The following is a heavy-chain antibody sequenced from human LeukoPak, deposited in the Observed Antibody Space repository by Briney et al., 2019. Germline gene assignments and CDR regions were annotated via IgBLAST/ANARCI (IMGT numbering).Heavy chain of an antibody. J-gene: IGHJ4*02. CDR1: GFTFSSYS. Sequence: GGSLRLSCAASGFTFSSYSMNWVRQAPGKGLEWVSSISSSSSYIYYADSVKGRFTISRDNAKNSLYLQMNSLRAEDTAVYYCARDYYDSSGYYGIIDYWGQGTLVTVSP. V-gene: IGHV3-21*01. CDR3: ARDYYDSSGYYGIIDY. D-gene: IGHD3-22*01. CDR2: ISSSSSYI.